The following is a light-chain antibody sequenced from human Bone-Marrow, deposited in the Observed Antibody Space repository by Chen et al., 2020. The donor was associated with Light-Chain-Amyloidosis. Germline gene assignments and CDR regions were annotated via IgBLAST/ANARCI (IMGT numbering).Light chain of an antibody. CDR2: RDT. CDR3: QSADSSGTYEVI. J-gene: IGLJ2*01. Sequence: SYGLTQPPSVPVSPGQTARITCSGDDLPTKYAYWYQQKPGQAPVLVIHRDTERPSGISERFSGSSSGTTATLTISGVQAEDEADYHCQSADSSGTYEVIFGGGTKLTVL. V-gene: IGLV3-25*03. CDR1: DLPTKY.